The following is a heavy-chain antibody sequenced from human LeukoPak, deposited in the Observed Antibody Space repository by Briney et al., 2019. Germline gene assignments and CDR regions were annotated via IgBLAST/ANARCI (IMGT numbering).Heavy chain of an antibody. CDR1: GYTFTGYY. CDR3: ARDYCSSTSCYPWFDP. Sequence: ASVKVSCKASGYTFTGYYMHWVRLAPGQGLEWMGRINPNSGGTNYAQKFQGRVTMTRDTSTSTAYMELSRLRSDDTAVYYCARDYCSSTSCYPWFDPWGQGTLVTVSS. J-gene: IGHJ5*02. D-gene: IGHD2-2*01. V-gene: IGHV1-2*06. CDR2: INPNSGGT.